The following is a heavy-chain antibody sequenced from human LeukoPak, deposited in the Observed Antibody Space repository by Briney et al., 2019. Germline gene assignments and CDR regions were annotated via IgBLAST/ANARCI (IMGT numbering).Heavy chain of an antibody. V-gene: IGHV3-23*01. CDR3: ARDDAADGGFLDY. J-gene: IGHJ4*02. CDR2: INARSGAT. Sequence: GGSLRLSCAASGFTFSSSWMHWVRQAPGKGLEWVSRINARSGATYYADSVKGRFTISRDTSETWLYLQMNSLRAEDTAIYYCARDDAADGGFLDYWGQGTLVTVSS. CDR1: GFTFSSSW. D-gene: IGHD3-10*01.